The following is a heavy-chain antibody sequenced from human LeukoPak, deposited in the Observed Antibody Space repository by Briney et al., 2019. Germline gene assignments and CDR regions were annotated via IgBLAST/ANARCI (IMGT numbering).Heavy chain of an antibody. CDR1: GGSFSGYY. CDR3: ARDSTCSGGSCYRQDYYYHGMDV. CDR2: INHSGST. D-gene: IGHD2-15*01. V-gene: IGHV4-34*01. J-gene: IGHJ6*02. Sequence: SETLSLTCAVYGGSFSGYYWSWIRQPPGKGLEWIGEINHSGSTNYNPSLKSRVTISVDTSKNQFSLKLSSVTAADTAVYYCARDSTCSGGSCYRQDYYYHGMDVWGQGTTVTVSS.